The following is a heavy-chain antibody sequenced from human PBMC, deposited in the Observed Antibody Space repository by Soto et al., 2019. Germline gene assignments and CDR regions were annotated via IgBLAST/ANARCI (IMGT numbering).Heavy chain of an antibody. CDR1: GFTFSSYA. J-gene: IGHJ4*02. V-gene: IGHV3-30*04. CDR2: ISYDGSNK. D-gene: IGHD5-12*01. Sequence: GGSLRLSCAASGFTFSSYAMHWVRQAPGKGLEWVAVISYDGSNKYYADSVKGRFTISRDNSKNTLYLQMNSLRAEDTAVYYCAKDYVEMATINEYYFDYWGQGTLVTVSS. CDR3: AKDYVEMATINEYYFDY.